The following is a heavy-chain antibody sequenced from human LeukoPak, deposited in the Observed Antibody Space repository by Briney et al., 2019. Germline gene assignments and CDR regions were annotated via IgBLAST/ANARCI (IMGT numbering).Heavy chain of an antibody. CDR3: ARDPTGIAAADQLDY. V-gene: IGHV1-2*02. CDR1: GYTFTGYY. D-gene: IGHD6-13*01. J-gene: IGHJ4*02. CDR2: INPNSGGT. Sequence: ASVKVSCKASGYTFTGYYMHWVRQAPGQGLEWMGWINPNSGGTNYAQKFQGRVTMTRDTSIGTAYMELSRLRSDDTAVYYCARDPTGIAAADQLDYWGQGTLVTVSS.